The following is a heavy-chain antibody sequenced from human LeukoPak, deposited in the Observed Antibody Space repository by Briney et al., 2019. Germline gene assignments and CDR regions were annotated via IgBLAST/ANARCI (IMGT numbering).Heavy chain of an antibody. CDR1: GGCISSYY. V-gene: IGHV4-59*01. J-gene: IGHJ4*02. CDR3: ARDLGSGGS. D-gene: IGHD2-15*01. CDR2: IYYSGST. Sequence: SETLSLTCTVSGGCISSYYWSWIRQPPGKGLEWIGYIYYSGSTNYNPSLKSRVTISVDTSKNQFSLKLSSVTAADTAVYYCARDLGSGGSWGQGTLVTVSS.